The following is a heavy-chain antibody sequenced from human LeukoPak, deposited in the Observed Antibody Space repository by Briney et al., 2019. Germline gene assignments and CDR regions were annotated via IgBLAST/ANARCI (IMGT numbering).Heavy chain of an antibody. V-gene: IGHV4-38-2*02. CDR1: GYSISSGYY. J-gene: IGHJ4*02. CDR3: ARARATIASFFDY. D-gene: IGHD5-12*01. Sequence: SETLSLTCTVSGYSISSGYYWGWIRPPPGKGLEWIGSIYHSGSTYYNPSLKSRVTISVDTSKNQFSLKLSSVTAADTAVYYCARARATIASFFDYWGQGTLVTVSS. CDR2: IYHSGST.